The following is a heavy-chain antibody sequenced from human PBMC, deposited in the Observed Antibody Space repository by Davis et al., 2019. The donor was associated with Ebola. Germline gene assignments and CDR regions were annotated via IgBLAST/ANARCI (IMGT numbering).Heavy chain of an antibody. CDR2: IYYSGST. CDR3: ARLFRGYYGSGSYSPVAFDI. J-gene: IGHJ3*02. CDR1: DGSISSSY. D-gene: IGHD3-10*01. V-gene: IGHV4-59*08. Sequence: MPSETLSLTCTVSDGSISSSYWSWIRQPPGKGLEWIGYIYYSGSTNYNPSLKSRVTISVDTSKNQFSLKLSSVTAADTAVYYCARLFRGYYGSGSYSPVAFDIWGQGTMVTVSS.